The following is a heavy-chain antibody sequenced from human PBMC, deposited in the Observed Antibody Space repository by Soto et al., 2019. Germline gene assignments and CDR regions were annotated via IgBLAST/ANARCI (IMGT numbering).Heavy chain of an antibody. Sequence: PSETLSLTCTVSGYSISTGYYWAWVRQSPGKGLEWIGSVYRSGAAYYSPTLKSRVTISVDTSKNQCSLHLKSVTAADAAVYYCPSPYPYAFDVTGYFDFWSQGT. J-gene: IGHJ4*01. CDR1: GYSISTGYY. D-gene: IGHD3-9*01. CDR2: VYRSGAA. CDR3: PSPYPYAFDVTGYFDF. V-gene: IGHV4-38-2*02.